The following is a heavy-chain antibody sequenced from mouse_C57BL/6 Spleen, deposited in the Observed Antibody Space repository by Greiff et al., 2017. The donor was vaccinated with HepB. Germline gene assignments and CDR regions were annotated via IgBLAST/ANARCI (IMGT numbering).Heavy chain of an antibody. CDR2: INPSSGYT. D-gene: IGHD2-4*01. CDR1: GYTFTSYW. J-gene: IGHJ3*01. V-gene: IGHV1-7*01. CDR3: ARPYDYDSAWFAY. Sequence: QVQLQQSGAELAKPGASVKLSCKASGYTFTSYWMHWVKQRPGQGLEWIGYINPSSGYTNYNQKFKGKSTLTVDKSSSTAYMQLSSLTSEDSAVYYCARPYDYDSAWFAYWGQGTLVTVSA.